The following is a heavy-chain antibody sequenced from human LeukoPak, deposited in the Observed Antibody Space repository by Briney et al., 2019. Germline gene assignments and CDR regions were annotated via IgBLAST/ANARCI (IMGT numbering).Heavy chain of an antibody. Sequence: GGSLRLSCAASGFTFSSYAMYWVRQAPGKGLEWVSAISGSGGSTYYADSVKGRFTISRDNSKNTLYLQMNSLRAEDTAVYYCAKDAASHSSSPGDFDYWGQGTLVTVSS. CDR3: AKDAASHSSSPGDFDY. CDR1: GFTFSSYA. J-gene: IGHJ4*02. D-gene: IGHD6-6*01. CDR2: ISGSGGST. V-gene: IGHV3-23*01.